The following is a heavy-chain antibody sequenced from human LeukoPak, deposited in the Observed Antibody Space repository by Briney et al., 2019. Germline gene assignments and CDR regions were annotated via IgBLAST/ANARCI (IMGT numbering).Heavy chain of an antibody. V-gene: IGHV4-59*01. CDR1: GGSISSYY. J-gene: IGHJ5*02. Sequence: SETLSLTCTVSGGSISSYYWSWIRQPPGKGLEWIGYIYYSGSTNYNPSLKSRVTISLDTSKHQFSLKLSSVTAADTAVYYCARGGYCSGGSCYFSWFDPWGQGTLVTVSS. CDR3: ARGGYCSGGSCYFSWFDP. D-gene: IGHD2-15*01. CDR2: IYYSGST.